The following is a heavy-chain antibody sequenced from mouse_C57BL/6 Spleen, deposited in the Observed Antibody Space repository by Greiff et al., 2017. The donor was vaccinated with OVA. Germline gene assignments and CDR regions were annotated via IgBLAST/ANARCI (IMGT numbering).Heavy chain of an antibody. Sequence: VKLMESGPELVKPGASVKISCKASGYAFSSSWMNWVKQRPGKGLEWIGRIYPGDGDTNYNGKFKGKATLTADKSSSTAYMQLSSLTSEDSAVYFCARSGSSGYFDYWGQGTTLTVSS. CDR3: ARSGSSGYFDY. CDR2: IYPGDGDT. J-gene: IGHJ2*01. CDR1: GYAFSSSW. V-gene: IGHV1-82*01. D-gene: IGHD3-2*02.